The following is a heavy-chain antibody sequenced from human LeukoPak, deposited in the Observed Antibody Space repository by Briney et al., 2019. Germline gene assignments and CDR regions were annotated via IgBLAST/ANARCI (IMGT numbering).Heavy chain of an antibody. CDR3: ARDDRQDGSENYYADY. D-gene: IGHD3-10*01. V-gene: IGHV3-48*02. CDR2: ISSSGSTI. J-gene: IGHJ4*02. Sequence: PGGSLRLSCSASGFTFGDYAMSWARQGPGKGLEWVSYISSSGSTIYYTDSVKGRFTISRDNAKNSLYLQMNSLRDEDTAVYYCARDDRQDGSENYYADYWGQGTLVTVTS. CDR1: GFTFGDYA.